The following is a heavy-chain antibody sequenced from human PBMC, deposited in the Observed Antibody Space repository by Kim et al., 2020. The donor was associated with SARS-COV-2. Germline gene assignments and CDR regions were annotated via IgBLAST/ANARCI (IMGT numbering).Heavy chain of an antibody. CDR1: GYSFTSYW. J-gene: IGHJ4*02. D-gene: IGHD6-13*01. V-gene: IGHV5-10-1*01. CDR2: IDPSDSYT. CDR3: ARPRSGGSSWYGY. Sequence: GESLKISCKGSGYSFTSYWISWVRQMPGKGLEWMGRIDPSDSYTNYSPSFQGHVTVSADKSISTAYLQWSSLKASDTAMYYCARPRSGGSSWYGYWGQGTLVTVSS.